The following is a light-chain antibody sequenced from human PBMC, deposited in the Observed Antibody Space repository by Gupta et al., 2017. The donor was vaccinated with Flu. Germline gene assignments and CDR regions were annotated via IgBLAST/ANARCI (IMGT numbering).Light chain of an antibody. V-gene: IGLV2-23*02. CDR1: TSDVGAYNL. CDR2: EVS. Sequence: QSALTQPASVSGSPGQLIIISCTGTTSDVGAYNLVSWYQQHPDKAPKLIISEVSKRPSGVSDRFSGSKSGSTASLTISGLQAEDEADYFCCSYAGSFTYVSGPGTKVTV. J-gene: IGLJ1*01. CDR3: CSYAGSFTYV.